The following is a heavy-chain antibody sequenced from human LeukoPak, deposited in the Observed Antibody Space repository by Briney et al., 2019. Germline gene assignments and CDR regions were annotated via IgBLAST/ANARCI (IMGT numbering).Heavy chain of an antibody. CDR2: IIPIFGTA. D-gene: IGHD3-10*01. J-gene: IGHJ6*04. Sequence: SVKVTCKASGGTFSSYAISWVRQAPGQGLEWMGGIIPIFGTANYAQKFQGRVTITADESTSTAYMELSSLRSEDTAVYYCARDKNKRFRGVITELYYYYGIDVWGKGTTVTVSS. V-gene: IGHV1-69*13. CDR1: GGTFSSYA. CDR3: ARDKNKRFRGVITELYYYYGIDV.